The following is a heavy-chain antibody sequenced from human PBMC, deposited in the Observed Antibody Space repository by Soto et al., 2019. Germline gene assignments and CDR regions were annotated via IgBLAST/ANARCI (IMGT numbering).Heavy chain of an antibody. CDR3: ARSKYYYYFDY. D-gene: IGHD3-10*01. CDR1: GGSISSGGYY. Sequence: PSETLSLTCTASGGSISSGGYYWRWIRQHPGKGLEWIGYIYYSGSTYYNPSLKSRVTISVDTSKNQFSLKLSSVTAADTAVYYCARSKYYYYFDYWGQGTLVTVSS. V-gene: IGHV4-31*03. CDR2: IYYSGST. J-gene: IGHJ4*02.